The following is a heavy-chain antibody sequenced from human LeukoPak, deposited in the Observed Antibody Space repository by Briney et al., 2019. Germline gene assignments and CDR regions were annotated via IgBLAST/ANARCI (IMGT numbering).Heavy chain of an antibody. Sequence: GGSLRLSCAVSGFRYNNYAMHWDRQAPGKGLEGVAIISYDGSNKYYAASVKGRFTISRDNSKNTLYLQMNSLRADDTAVYYCARDLYYGGKSPLSSWGQGTLVTVSS. D-gene: IGHD4-23*01. CDR1: GFRYNNYA. CDR3: ARDLYYGGKSPLSS. J-gene: IGHJ4*02. V-gene: IGHV3-30-3*01. CDR2: ISYDGSNK.